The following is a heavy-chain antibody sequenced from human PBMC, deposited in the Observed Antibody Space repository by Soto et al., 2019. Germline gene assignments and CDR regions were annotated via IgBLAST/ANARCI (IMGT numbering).Heavy chain of an antibody. J-gene: IGHJ4*02. CDR1: GGSISSYY. CDR3: ARETGWDPDY. D-gene: IGHD1-26*01. CDR2: IYYSGST. Sequence: QVQLQESGPGLVKPSETLSLTCTVSGGSISSYYWSWIRQPPGKGLAWIGYIYYSGSTNYNPSLKSRVTISVDTSKNQFSLKLSSVTAADTAVYYCARETGWDPDYWGQGTLVTVSS. V-gene: IGHV4-59*01.